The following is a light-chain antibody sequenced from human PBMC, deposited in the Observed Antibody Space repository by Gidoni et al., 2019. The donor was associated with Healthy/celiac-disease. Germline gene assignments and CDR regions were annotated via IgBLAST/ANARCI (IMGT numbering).Light chain of an antibody. CDR2: AAS. V-gene: IGKV1-39*01. CDR3: QQSYSTPLFT. J-gene: IGKJ3*01. Sequence: DIQMTQSPSSLSASVGDRVTITCRASQSISSYLNWYQQKPGKATKLLIYAASSLQRGVPSRFSGRGSGTDFTLTISSLQPEDFATYYCQQSYSTPLFTFGPGTKVDIK. CDR1: QSISSY.